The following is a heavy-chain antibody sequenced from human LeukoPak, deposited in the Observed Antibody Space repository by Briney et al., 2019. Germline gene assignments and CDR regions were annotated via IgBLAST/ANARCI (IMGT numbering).Heavy chain of an antibody. D-gene: IGHD6-13*01. V-gene: IGHV3-23*01. CDR1: GFTFSSYA. CDR2: ISGSGGST. J-gene: IGHJ4*02. CDR3: AKGVGSSSWYGYYFDY. Sequence: GGSLRLSCAASGFTFSSYAMSWVRQAPGKGLEWVSAISGSGGSTYYADSVKGRFTISRDNSKNTLYLQMNSLRAEDTAVYYCAKGVGSSSWYGYYFDYWGQGTLVTVSS.